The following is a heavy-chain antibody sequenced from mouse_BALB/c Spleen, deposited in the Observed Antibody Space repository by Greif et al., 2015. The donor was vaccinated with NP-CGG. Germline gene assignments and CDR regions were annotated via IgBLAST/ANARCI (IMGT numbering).Heavy chain of an antibody. J-gene: IGHJ3*01. CDR3: AVYYDCGAH. CDR1: GYTFTSYY. V-gene: IGHV1S81*02. Sequence: VKLQESGAELVKPGASVKLSCKASGYTFTSYYMYWVKQRPGQGLEWIGGINPSNGGTNFFVKLKSKATLTVDKSSSTAYMQLSSLTSEDSAVYYCAVYYDCGAHWGQGTLVTVSA. CDR2: INPSNGGT. D-gene: IGHD2-4*01.